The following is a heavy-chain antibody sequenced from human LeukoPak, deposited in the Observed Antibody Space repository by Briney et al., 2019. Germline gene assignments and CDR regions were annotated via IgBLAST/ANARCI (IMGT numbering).Heavy chain of an antibody. D-gene: IGHD2-8*01. CDR2: INPNSGAT. V-gene: IGHV1-2*02. CDR3: TRTKRAADAFDI. CDR1: GYTFTDYY. J-gene: IGHJ3*02. Sequence: ASVTVSCTASGYTFTDYYMHWVRQAPGQGLEWMGWINPNSGATNYAQKFQGRVTMTRDTSITTAYMELSRLRSDDTAVYYCTRTKRAADAFDIWGQGTMVTVSS.